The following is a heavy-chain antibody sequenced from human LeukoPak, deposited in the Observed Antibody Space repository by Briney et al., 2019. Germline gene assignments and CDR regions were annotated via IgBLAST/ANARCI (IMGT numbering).Heavy chain of an antibody. Sequence: GGSLRLSCAASGFTFSSYWMSWVRQAPGKGLEWVANIKQDGSEKYYVDSVKGRFTISRDNAKNSLYLQMNSLRAEDTAVYYCARGVSDYVWGSYRPSLVAFDIWGQGTMVTVSS. V-gene: IGHV3-7*01. CDR2: IKQDGSEK. CDR1: GFTFSSYW. CDR3: ARGVSDYVWGSYRPSLVAFDI. J-gene: IGHJ3*02. D-gene: IGHD3-16*02.